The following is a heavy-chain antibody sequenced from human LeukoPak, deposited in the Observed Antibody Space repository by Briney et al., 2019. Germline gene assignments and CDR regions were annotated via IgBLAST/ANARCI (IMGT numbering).Heavy chain of an antibody. V-gene: IGHV4-59*12. CDR3: ATTSGSGSYNPPDY. Sequence: SETLSLTCTVSGGSISSYYWSWIRQPPGKGLEWIGYIHYSGSTNYNPSLKSRVTISVDTSKNQFSLKLSSVTAADTAVYYCATTSGSGSYNPPDYWGQGTLVTVSS. D-gene: IGHD3-10*01. J-gene: IGHJ4*02. CDR2: IHYSGST. CDR1: GGSISSYY.